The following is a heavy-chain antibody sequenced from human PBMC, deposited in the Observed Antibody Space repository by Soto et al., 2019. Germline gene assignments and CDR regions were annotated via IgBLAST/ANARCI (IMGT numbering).Heavy chain of an antibody. D-gene: IGHD6-6*01. CDR1: GGSFSGYY. Sequence: QVQLQQWGAGLLKPSETLSLTCVLSGGSFSGYYWSWIRQPPGKGLEWIGEVSHSGRTNYNPSLKSRVNISLDTSTNQFSLKVSSVTAADTAVYYCARSNPSRPDYWGQGTLVTVSS. V-gene: IGHV4-34*02. J-gene: IGHJ4*02. CDR3: ARSNPSRPDY. CDR2: VSHSGRT.